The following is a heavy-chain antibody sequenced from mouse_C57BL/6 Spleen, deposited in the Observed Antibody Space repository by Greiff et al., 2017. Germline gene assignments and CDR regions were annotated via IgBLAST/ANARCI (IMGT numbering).Heavy chain of an antibody. D-gene: IGHD1-1*01. CDR2: INSDGSST. V-gene: IGHV5-2*01. J-gene: IGHJ3*01. CDR1: EYEFPSHD. Sequence: DVHLVESGGSLVQPGESLKLSCASNEYEFPSHDMSWVRKTPEKRLELVAAINSDGSSTYYPDTMERRFIISRDNTKKTLYLQMSSLRSEDTALYYCARHEDYYGSSPFAYWGQGTLVTVSA. CDR3: ARHEDYYGSSPFAY.